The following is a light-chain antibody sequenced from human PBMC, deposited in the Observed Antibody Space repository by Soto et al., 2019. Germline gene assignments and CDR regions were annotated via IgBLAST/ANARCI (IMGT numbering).Light chain of an antibody. Sequence: IHVSQSPASVSASVGDRVTLTCRASHDISSFLAWYQQKPGMAPKLLIFAASTLQSGVPSRFSGSGSGTDLTLTISSLQPEDFATYYCQQSESFPSTFGGGTKVDIK. CDR3: QQSESFPST. CDR1: HDISSF. CDR2: AAS. J-gene: IGKJ4*01. V-gene: IGKV1-9*01.